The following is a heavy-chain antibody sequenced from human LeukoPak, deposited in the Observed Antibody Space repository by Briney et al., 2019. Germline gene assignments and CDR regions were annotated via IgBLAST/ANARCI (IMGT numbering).Heavy chain of an antibody. CDR2: IYTCGST. CDR1: GGSISSYY. CDR3: ARTVDTAMAEYFDY. V-gene: IGHV4-4*07. J-gene: IGHJ4*02. D-gene: IGHD5-18*01. Sequence: SETLSLTCTVSGGSISSYYRSWIRQPAGKGLEWIGRIYTCGSTNYNPSLKSRVTMSVDTSKNQFSLKLSSVTAADTAVYYCARTVDTAMAEYFDYWGQGTLVTVSS.